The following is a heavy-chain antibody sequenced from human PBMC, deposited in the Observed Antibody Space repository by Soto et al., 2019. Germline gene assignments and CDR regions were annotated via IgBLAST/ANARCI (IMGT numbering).Heavy chain of an antibody. CDR1: GFTVSSNY. CDR2: IYSGGST. J-gene: IGHJ3*02. Sequence: GGSLRLSCAASGFTVSSNYMSWVRQAPGKWLEWVSVIYSGGSTYYADSVKGRFTISRDNSKNTLYLQMNSLRAEDTAVYYCAREGIAARPDAFDIWGQGTMVTVSS. D-gene: IGHD6-6*01. V-gene: IGHV3-53*01. CDR3: AREGIAARPDAFDI.